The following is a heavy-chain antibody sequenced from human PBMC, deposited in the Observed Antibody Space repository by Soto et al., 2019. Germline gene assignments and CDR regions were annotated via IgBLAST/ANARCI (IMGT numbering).Heavy chain of an antibody. V-gene: IGHV3-15*01. D-gene: IGHD3-3*01. CDR1: GFSFSKAW. J-gene: IGHJ4*02. CDR2: IRNKTDGGTT. Sequence: PGGSLRLSCAASGFSFSKAWMSWVRLTPGKSLEWVARIRNKTDGGTTDYPAPVRGRFTISRDDSRSTLYLQMNSLKTEDTAVYYCITDPYYVFWSGYHFDYWGPGTLVTVSS. CDR3: ITDPYYVFWSGYHFDY.